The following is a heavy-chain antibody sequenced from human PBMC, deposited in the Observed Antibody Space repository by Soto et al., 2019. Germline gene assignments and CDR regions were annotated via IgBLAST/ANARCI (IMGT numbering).Heavy chain of an antibody. D-gene: IGHD4-17*01. CDR2: IIPIFGTA. Sequence: QVQLVQSGAEVKKPGSSVKVSCKASGGTFSSYAISWVRQAPGQGLEWMGGIIPIFGTANYAQKFKGRVTSTADESTSTADREMSSLRSEDTVVYYCERDQGDYGGNDLGYYGMDVWGQGTTVTVSS. CDR3: ERDQGDYGGNDLGYYGMDV. J-gene: IGHJ6*02. CDR1: GGTFSSYA. V-gene: IGHV1-69*01.